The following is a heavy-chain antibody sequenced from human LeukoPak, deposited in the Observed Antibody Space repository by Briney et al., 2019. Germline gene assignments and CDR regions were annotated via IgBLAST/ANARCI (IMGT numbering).Heavy chain of an antibody. J-gene: IGHJ3*02. CDR2: IIPIFGTA. Sequence: ASVKVSCTASGGTFSSYAISWVRLAPGQGLEWMGGIIPIFGTANYAQKFQGRVTITADESTSTAYMELSSLRSEDTAVYYCARAVVVITPDAFDIWGQGTMVTVSS. CDR1: GGTFSSYA. V-gene: IGHV1-69*13. CDR3: ARAVVVITPDAFDI. D-gene: IGHD3-22*01.